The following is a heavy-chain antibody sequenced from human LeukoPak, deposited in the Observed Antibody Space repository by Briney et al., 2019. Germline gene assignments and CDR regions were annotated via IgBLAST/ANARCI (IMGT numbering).Heavy chain of an antibody. J-gene: IGHJ4*02. Sequence: PGGSLRLSCAASGFTFSSYAMSWVRQAPGKGLEWVSAISGSGGSTYYADSVKGRFTISRDNSKNTLYLQMNSLRAEDTAVYYCAKDKVDIVATTSFDYWGQGTLVTVSS. CDR2: ISGSGGST. CDR3: AKDKVDIVATTSFDY. V-gene: IGHV3-23*01. D-gene: IGHD5-12*01. CDR1: GFTFSSYA.